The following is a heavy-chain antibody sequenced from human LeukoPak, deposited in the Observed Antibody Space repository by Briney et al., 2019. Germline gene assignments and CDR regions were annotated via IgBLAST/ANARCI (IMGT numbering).Heavy chain of an antibody. CDR3: ANEGGTMLRGDLDY. CDR2: ISNSGGST. D-gene: IGHD3-10*01. J-gene: IGHJ4*02. Sequence: GGSLRLSCAASGFTFSSYVGSWVRHAPGKGLEWVSAISNSGGSTYYADSVKGRFTISRDNSKNTLYLQMNSLRAEDTAVYYCANEGGTMLRGDLDYWGQGTLVTVSS. V-gene: IGHV3-23*01. CDR1: GFTFSSYV.